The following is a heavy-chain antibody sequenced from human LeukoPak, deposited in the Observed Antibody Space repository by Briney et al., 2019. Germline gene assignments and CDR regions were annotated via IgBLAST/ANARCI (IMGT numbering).Heavy chain of an antibody. Sequence: SETLSLTCTVFGDSISTFYWSWIRQPAGKGLEWIGHIYTSGSTNYNPSLKSRVTISLDTAKNQFSLKLSSVTAADTAVYYCAREGDNYGNWFDPWGQGTLVTVSS. J-gene: IGHJ5*02. CDR1: GDSISTFY. CDR2: IYTSGST. V-gene: IGHV4-4*07. CDR3: AREGDNYGNWFDP. D-gene: IGHD5-18*01.